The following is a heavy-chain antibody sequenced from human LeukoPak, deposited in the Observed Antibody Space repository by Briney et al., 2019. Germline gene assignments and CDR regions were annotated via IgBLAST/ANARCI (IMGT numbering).Heavy chain of an antibody. J-gene: IGHJ3*02. V-gene: IGHV4-59*01. CDR1: GGSISSYY. Sequence: SETLSLTCTVSGGSISSYYWSWIRQPPGKGLEWIGYIYYSGTTNYNPSLKSRVTISVDTSKNQFSLKLSSATAADTAVYYCARGILTGPIYAFDIWGQGTMVTVSS. CDR2: IYYSGTT. D-gene: IGHD3-9*01. CDR3: ARGILTGPIYAFDI.